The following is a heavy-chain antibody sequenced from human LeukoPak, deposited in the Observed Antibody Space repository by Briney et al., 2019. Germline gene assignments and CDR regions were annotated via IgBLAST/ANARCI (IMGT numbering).Heavy chain of an antibody. CDR3: ATQGPPRFSVATIVDY. Sequence: GGSLRLSCAASGFTFSSYAMSWVRQAPGKGLEWVSAISGSGGSTYYADSVKGRFTISRDNSKNTLYLQMNSLRAEDTAVYYCATQGPPRFSVATIVDYWGQGTLVTVSS. V-gene: IGHV3-23*01. CDR2: ISGSGGST. CDR1: GFTFSSYA. D-gene: IGHD5-12*01. J-gene: IGHJ4*02.